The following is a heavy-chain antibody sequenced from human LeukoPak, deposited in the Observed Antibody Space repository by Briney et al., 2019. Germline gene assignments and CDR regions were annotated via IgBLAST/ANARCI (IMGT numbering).Heavy chain of an antibody. CDR3: TKDLTGKHDY. CDR1: GFTFDDYA. CDR2: ISWNSVNI. J-gene: IGHJ4*02. V-gene: IGHV3-9*01. Sequence: GGSLRLSCAASGFTFDDYAMHWVRQAPGKGLEWVSGISWNSVNIGYADSVKGRFTISRDNAKNTLYLQMNSLRAEDTALYYCTKDLTGKHDYWGQGTLVTASS. D-gene: IGHD1-20*01.